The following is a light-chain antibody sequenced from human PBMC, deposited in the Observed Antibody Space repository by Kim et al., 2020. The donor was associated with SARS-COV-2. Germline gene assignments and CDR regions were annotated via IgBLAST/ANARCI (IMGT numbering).Light chain of an antibody. Sequence: DIVMTQSPDSLAVSLGERATINCKSSQSVLYSPNNKNYLAWYQHKPGPPPNLLIYWASTRASGVPDRFSGSASGTDFTLTISSLQAEDVAVYYCQQYYSTPPTFGGGTKVDIK. CDR1: QSVLYSPNNKNY. CDR3: QQYYSTPPT. J-gene: IGKJ4*01. CDR2: WAS. V-gene: IGKV4-1*01.